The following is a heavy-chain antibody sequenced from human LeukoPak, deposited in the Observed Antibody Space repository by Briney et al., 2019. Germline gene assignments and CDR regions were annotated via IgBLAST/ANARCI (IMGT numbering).Heavy chain of an antibody. CDR3: ARTVNYYDSSGYYGEGAFDI. J-gene: IGHJ3*02. CDR2: INPNSGGT. Sequence: ASVKVPCKASGYTFTGYYMHWVRQAPGQGLEWMGWINPNSGGTNYAQKFQGRVTMTRDTSISTAYMELSRLRSDDTAVYYCARTVNYYDSSGYYGEGAFDIWGQGTMVTVSS. D-gene: IGHD3-22*01. V-gene: IGHV1-2*02. CDR1: GYTFTGYY.